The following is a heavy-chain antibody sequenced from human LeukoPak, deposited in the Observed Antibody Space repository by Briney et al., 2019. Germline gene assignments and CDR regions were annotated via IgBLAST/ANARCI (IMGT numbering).Heavy chain of an antibody. J-gene: IGHJ1*01. CDR1: GFTFSDAW. V-gene: IGHV3-15*01. D-gene: IGHD2-8*02. CDR2: IKSETDGGTA. Sequence: PGGSLRLSCAASGFTFSDAWMTWVRQAPGKGLEWVGRIKSETDGGTADYPAPVKGRFTVSRDDSKNMLYLQMNNLKTEDTAIYYCVTELKYDRNWWGSFHHWGQGTLVTVSS. CDR3: VTELKYDRNWWGSFHH.